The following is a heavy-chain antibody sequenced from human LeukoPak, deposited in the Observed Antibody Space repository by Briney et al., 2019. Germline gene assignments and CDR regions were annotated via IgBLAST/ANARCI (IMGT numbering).Heavy chain of an antibody. CDR1: GYTFTGYY. CDR3: ARDYYDSSPYYYYGMDV. J-gene: IGHJ6*02. CDR2: INPNSGGT. D-gene: IGHD3-22*01. Sequence: ASVKVSCTASGYTFTGYYMHWVRQAHGQGLEWMGSINPNSGGTNYAQKFQGRVTMTRDTSISTAYMELSRLRSDDTAVYYCARDYYDSSPYYYYGMDVWGQGTTVTVSS. V-gene: IGHV1-2*02.